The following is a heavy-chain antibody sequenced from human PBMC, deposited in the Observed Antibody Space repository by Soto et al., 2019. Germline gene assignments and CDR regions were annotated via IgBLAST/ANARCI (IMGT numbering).Heavy chain of an antibody. Sequence: PGGSLRLSCAASGFTFSSYAMHWVRQAPGKGLEWVAVISYDGSNKYYADSVKGRFTISRDNSKNTLYLQMNSLRAEDTAVYYCARDLGGLIRGAIDYWGQGTLVTVSS. CDR3: ARDLGGLIRGAIDY. CDR2: ISYDGSNK. CDR1: GFTFSSYA. V-gene: IGHV3-30-3*01. D-gene: IGHD3-10*01. J-gene: IGHJ4*02.